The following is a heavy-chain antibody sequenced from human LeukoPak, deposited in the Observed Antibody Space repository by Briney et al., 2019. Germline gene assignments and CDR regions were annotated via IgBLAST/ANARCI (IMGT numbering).Heavy chain of an antibody. CDR3: TTDGVGVEGATYDN. J-gene: IGHJ4*02. CDR2: IKAKAHGGTI. V-gene: IGHV3-15*01. D-gene: IGHD1-26*01. Sequence: PGGSLRLSCAASGFTLSSYAMSWVRQAPGKGLEWVCRIKAKAHGGTIEYAAPVKGRFTIKRDDSKNTLYLQMNSLKTEDTAVYYCTTDGVGVEGATYDNWGQGTLVSVSS. CDR1: GFTLSSYA.